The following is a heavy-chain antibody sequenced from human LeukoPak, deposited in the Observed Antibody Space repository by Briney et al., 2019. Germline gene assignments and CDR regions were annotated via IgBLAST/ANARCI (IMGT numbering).Heavy chain of an antibody. V-gene: IGHV4-34*01. CDR3: ARGGNLDY. Sequence: SETLSLTCAVYGGSFSGYYWSWIRQPPGKGLEWTGEINHSGSTNYNPSLKSRVTISVDTSKNQFSLKLSSVTAADTAVYYCARGGNLDYWGQGTLVTVSS. CDR1: GGSFSGYY. D-gene: IGHD4-23*01. J-gene: IGHJ4*02. CDR2: INHSGST.